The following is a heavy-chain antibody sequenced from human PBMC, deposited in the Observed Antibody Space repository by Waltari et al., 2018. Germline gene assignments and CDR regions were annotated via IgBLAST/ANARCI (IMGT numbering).Heavy chain of an antibody. Sequence: EVQLVESGGGLVQPGGSLRLYCVAVGFTVSSNYMNWVRQAPGKGVDVVSVSCSGGIKYYPEAGKARFTISRDNSKNTLYLQMNSLRVEDTAVYYCARHGYTSGWYRNWGQGTLVTVSS. CDR1: GFTVSSNY. V-gene: IGHV3-66*04. CDR2: SCSGGIK. J-gene: IGHJ4*02. D-gene: IGHD6-19*01. CDR3: ARHGYTSGWYRN.